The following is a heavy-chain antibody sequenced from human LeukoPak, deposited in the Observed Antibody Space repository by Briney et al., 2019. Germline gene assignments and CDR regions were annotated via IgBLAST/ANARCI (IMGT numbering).Heavy chain of an antibody. Sequence: ASVKVSCKASGYTFTSYGISWVRQAPGQGLEWMGWISVYNGDRNFAQKLQGRVTMTTDTSTTTAYMELRNLRSDDTAVYYCARDHGSSSQLFDYWGQGTLVTVSS. D-gene: IGHD6-13*01. CDR3: ARDHGSSSQLFDY. J-gene: IGHJ4*02. CDR2: ISVYNGDR. V-gene: IGHV1-18*01. CDR1: GYTFTSYG.